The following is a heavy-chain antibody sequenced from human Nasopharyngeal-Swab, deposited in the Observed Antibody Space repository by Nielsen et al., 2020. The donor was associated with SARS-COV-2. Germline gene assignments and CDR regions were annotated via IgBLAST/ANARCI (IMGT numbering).Heavy chain of an antibody. CDR2: ISWNSGSI. V-gene: IGHV3-9*01. Sequence: SLKISCAASGFTFDDYAMHWVRQAPGKGLEWVSGISWNSGSIDYADSVKGRFTISRDNAKNSLYLQMNSLRAEDTALYYCAKIAAAHDYMDVWGEGTTVTVSS. CDR1: GFTFDDYA. CDR3: AKIAAAHDYMDV. J-gene: IGHJ6*03. D-gene: IGHD6-13*01.